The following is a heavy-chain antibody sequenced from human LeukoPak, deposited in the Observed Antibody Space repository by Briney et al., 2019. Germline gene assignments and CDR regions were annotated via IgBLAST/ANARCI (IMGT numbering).Heavy chain of an antibody. CDR2: IYWDDDK. CDR1: RFSLSTSGVG. V-gene: IGHV2-5*02. J-gene: IGHJ5*02. CDR3: AHRPYSSGWYPLGWFDP. Sequence: SGPTLLNPTQTLTLTCTFFRFSLSTSGVGVGWIRQPPGKALEWLALIYWDDDKRYSPSLKSRLTITKDTSKNQVVLTMTNMDPVDTATYYCAHRPYSSGWYPLGWFDPSGPVTLVTVSS. D-gene: IGHD6-19*01.